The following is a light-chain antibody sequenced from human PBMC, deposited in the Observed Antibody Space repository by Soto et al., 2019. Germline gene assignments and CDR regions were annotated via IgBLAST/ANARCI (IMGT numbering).Light chain of an antibody. CDR1: QGISSF. V-gene: IGKV1-9*01. CDR3: QQLNSYPQT. CDR2: GAS. J-gene: IGKJ4*01. Sequence: DIQLTQSPALLSASVGDRVTITCRASQGISSFLAWFQQKPGKAPKLLIYGASTLQSGVPSRFSGSGSGTEFTLTISSLQPADFATYYCQQLNSYPQTFGGGSKVEIK.